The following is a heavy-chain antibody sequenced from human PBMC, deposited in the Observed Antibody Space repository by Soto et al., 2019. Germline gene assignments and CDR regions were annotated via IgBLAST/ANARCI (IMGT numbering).Heavy chain of an antibody. J-gene: IGHJ6*02. Sequence: PVGSLRLSCAASGFTFSSYAMHWVRQAPGKGLEWVAVISYDGSNKYYADSVKGRFTISRDNSKNTLYLQMNSLRAEDTAVYYCARAIAVDEYYYYGMDVWGQGTTVTVSS. CDR2: ISYDGSNK. D-gene: IGHD6-19*01. V-gene: IGHV3-30-3*01. CDR3: ARAIAVDEYYYYGMDV. CDR1: GFTFSSYA.